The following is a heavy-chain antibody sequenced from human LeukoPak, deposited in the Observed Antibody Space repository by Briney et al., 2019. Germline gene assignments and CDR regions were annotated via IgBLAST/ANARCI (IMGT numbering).Heavy chain of an antibody. Sequence: ASVKVSCKASGGTFSSYAISWVRQAPGQGLEWMGWIHPSSGGTNYAQKFQGRVAMTRDTSISTAYMELSSLRSDDTAVYYCARLAAVPGWGQGTLVTVSS. J-gene: IGHJ1*01. CDR2: IHPSSGGT. CDR1: GGTFSSYA. V-gene: IGHV1-2*02. CDR3: ARLAAVPG. D-gene: IGHD6-19*01.